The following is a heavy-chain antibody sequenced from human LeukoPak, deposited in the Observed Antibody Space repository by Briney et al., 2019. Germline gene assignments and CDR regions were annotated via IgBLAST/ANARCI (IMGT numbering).Heavy chain of an antibody. Sequence: SEALSLTCAVYGGSFSGYYWSWIRQPPGKGLEWIGEINHSGSTNYNPSLKSRVTISVDTSKNQFSLKLSSVTAADTAVYYCARVARQLVPSSYFDYWGQGTLVTVSS. CDR2: INHSGST. J-gene: IGHJ4*02. V-gene: IGHV4-34*01. CDR1: GGSFSGYY. CDR3: ARVARQLVPSSYFDY. D-gene: IGHD6-13*01.